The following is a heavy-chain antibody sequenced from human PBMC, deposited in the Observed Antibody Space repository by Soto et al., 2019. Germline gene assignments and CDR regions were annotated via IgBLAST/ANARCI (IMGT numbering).Heavy chain of an antibody. D-gene: IGHD3-10*02. V-gene: IGHV4-59*01. CDR1: GGSISSYY. J-gene: IGHJ5*01. CDR3: ASMIGDPVLSFDS. CDR2: IFYSGST. Sequence: QVQLQESGPGLVKPSETLSLTCTVSGGSISSYYWSWIRQPPGKGLEWIGFIFYSGSTSYNPSLTSRLTISLDAPEYRLSLKLNSVTAADTAVYYCASMIGDPVLSFDSWGQGTLVAVSS.